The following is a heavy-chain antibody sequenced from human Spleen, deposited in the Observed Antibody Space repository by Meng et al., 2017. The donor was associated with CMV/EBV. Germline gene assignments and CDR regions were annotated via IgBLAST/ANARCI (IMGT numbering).Heavy chain of an antibody. V-gene: IGHV3-23*01. CDR1: GFTFSDYA. CDR3: AKDFSSIAIRPDLEL. CDR2: ISGSSAVT. J-gene: IGHJ4*02. D-gene: IGHD6-6*01. Sequence: SGFTFSDYAMDWDRQAQGKGLEWVSGISGSSAVTHYAGSVKGRFTISRDNSNNTLYLQMNSLRAEDTALYYCAKDFSSIAIRPDLELWGQGTLVTVSS.